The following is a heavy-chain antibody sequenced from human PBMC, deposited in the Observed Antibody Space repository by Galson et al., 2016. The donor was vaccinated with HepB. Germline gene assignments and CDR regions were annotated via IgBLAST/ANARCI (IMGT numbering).Heavy chain of an antibody. J-gene: IGHJ6*02. V-gene: IGHV1-69*13. CDR3: ARGRHWRFGDGYYYYGMDV. Sequence: SVKVSCKASGGTSSTYAISWVRQAPGQGLEWMGGIIPIFGTTKYAQKFQGRVTITADESTSTAYMELNSLRSEDTAVYYCARGRHWRFGDGYYYYGMDVWGQGTTVTVSS. CDR2: IIPIFGTT. CDR1: GGTSSTYA. D-gene: IGHD3-10*01.